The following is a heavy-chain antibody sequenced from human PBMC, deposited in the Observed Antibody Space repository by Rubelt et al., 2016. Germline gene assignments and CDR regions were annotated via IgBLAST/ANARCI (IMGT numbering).Heavy chain of an antibody. CDR1: GCSFTSYW. Sequence: EVQLVQSGAEVKKPGESLKISCKGSGCSFTSYWIGWVRQMPGKGLEWMGIIYPGDSDTRYSPALQGQGRIAADKYISTAYVQWGSLKASDTAMYYCARHGQVQSGDAFDIWGQGTMVTVSS. CDR3: ARHGQVQSGDAFDI. J-gene: IGHJ3*02. V-gene: IGHV5-51*01. CDR2: IYPGDSDT. D-gene: IGHD1-26*01.